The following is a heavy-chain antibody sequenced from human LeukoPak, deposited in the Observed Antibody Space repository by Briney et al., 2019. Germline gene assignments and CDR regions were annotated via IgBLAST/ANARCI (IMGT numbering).Heavy chain of an antibody. CDR2: IYYSGST. CDR1: GGSTSSVSSYY. Sequence: PSETLSLTCTVSGGSTSSVSSYYWGWIRQPPGKGLEWIGSIYYSGSTYYNPSLKSRVTISQDASKNQFSLKLSSVTAADTAVYYCARDHRSPYSSNWAGGDYFDYWGQGTLVTVSP. D-gene: IGHD6-13*01. CDR3: ARDHRSPYSSNWAGGDYFDY. J-gene: IGHJ4*02. V-gene: IGHV4-39*07.